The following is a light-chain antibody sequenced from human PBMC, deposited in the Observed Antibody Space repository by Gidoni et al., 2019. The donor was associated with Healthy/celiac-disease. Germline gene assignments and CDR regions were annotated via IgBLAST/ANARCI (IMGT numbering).Light chain of an antibody. CDR2: GNS. CDR3: QSYDSSLSGSV. J-gene: IGLJ2*01. V-gene: IGLV1-40*01. Sequence: QSVLTQPPPVSGATGQRVTISCTGRSSNIGAVYNVHWYTQLPGTAPKLLIYGNSNRPPAVPDRFSGSKSGTPASLAITGLQAEDEADYYCQSYDSSLSGSVFGGATKLAIL. CDR1: SSNIGAVYN.